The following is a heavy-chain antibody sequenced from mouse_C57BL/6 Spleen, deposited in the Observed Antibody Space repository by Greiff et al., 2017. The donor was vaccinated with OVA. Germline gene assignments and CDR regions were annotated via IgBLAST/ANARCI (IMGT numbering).Heavy chain of an antibody. CDR1: GFNIKDYY. Sequence: VQLKESGAELVRPGASVKLSCTASGFNIKDYYMHWVKQRPEQGLEWIGRIDPEDGDTEYAPKFQGKATMTADTSANTAYLQLSSLTSEDTAVYYCTRKGEDYYFDYWGQGTTLTVSS. CDR3: TRKGEDYYFDY. CDR2: IDPEDGDT. V-gene: IGHV14-1*01. J-gene: IGHJ2*01.